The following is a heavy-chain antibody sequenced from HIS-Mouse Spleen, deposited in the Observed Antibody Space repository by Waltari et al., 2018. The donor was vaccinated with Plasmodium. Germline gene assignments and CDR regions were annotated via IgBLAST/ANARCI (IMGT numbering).Heavy chain of an antibody. V-gene: IGHV2-70*15. CDR1: GFSLSTSGMC. J-gene: IGHJ6*02. D-gene: IGHD6-6*01. CDR3: ARTTYSSSSAKYYYYGMDV. CDR2: IDWDDDK. Sequence: QVTLRGSGPALVKPTQTLTLTCTFSGFSLSTSGMCVTWIRQPPGKALEWLARIDWDDDKYYSTSLKTRLTISKDTSKNQVVLTMTNMDPVDTATYYCARTTYSSSSAKYYYYGMDVWGQGTTVTVSS.